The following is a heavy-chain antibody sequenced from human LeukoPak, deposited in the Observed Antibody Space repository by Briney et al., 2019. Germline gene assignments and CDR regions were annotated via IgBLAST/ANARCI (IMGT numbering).Heavy chain of an antibody. CDR2: TYYSGST. Sequence: SETLSLTCTVSGGSISSYYWSWIRQPPGKGLEWIGYTYYSGSTNYNPSLKSRVTISVDTSKNQFSLKLSSVTAADTAVYYCARGYYDFWSGPPPGFDPWGQGTLVTVSS. CDR3: ARGYYDFWSGPPPGFDP. V-gene: IGHV4-59*01. D-gene: IGHD3-3*01. J-gene: IGHJ5*02. CDR1: GGSISSYY.